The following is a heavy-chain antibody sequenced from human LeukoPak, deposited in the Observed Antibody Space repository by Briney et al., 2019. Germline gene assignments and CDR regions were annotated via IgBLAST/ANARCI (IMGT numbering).Heavy chain of an antibody. Sequence: GGSLRLSCVTSKFPFSSYWMSWVRQAPGKGLEWVANIREDGGERFHVDSVKGRFSISRDNAKNSLYLQMNSLRAEDTAVYYCGRTGDLSDYWGQGTLVTVSS. J-gene: IGHJ4*02. V-gene: IGHV3-7*01. CDR3: GRTGDLSDY. CDR2: IREDGGER. CDR1: KFPFSSYW. D-gene: IGHD7-27*01.